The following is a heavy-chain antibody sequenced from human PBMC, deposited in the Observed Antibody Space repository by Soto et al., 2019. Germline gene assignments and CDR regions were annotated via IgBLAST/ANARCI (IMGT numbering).Heavy chain of an antibody. V-gene: IGHV3-21*01. J-gene: IGHJ4*02. D-gene: IGHD5-18*01. Sequence: GGSLRLSCAASGFTFSTYSMNWVRQAPGKGLEWVSSISSNSYIYYADSVKGRFTISRDNAKNSLYLQMNSLRAKDTAVYYCARDRDEYSNGSGIDYWGQGTLVTVS. CDR2: ISSNSYI. CDR3: ARDRDEYSNGSGIDY. CDR1: GFTFSTYS.